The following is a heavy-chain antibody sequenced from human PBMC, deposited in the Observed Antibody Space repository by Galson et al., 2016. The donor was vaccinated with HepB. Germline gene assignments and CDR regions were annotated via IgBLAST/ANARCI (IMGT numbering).Heavy chain of an antibody. CDR2: IYYPGST. Sequence: SETLSLTCTVSGGSVSSGSYYWSWIWQPPGKGLEWIGYIYYPGSTNYNPSLTSRVTISVDTSTNQFSLKLWSVTAADTAVYYCARVGYYGSGRAYYFDSWGQGRLVTVSS. CDR1: GGSVSSGSYY. J-gene: IGHJ4*02. CDR3: ARVGYYGSGRAYYFDS. D-gene: IGHD3-10*01. V-gene: IGHV4-61*01.